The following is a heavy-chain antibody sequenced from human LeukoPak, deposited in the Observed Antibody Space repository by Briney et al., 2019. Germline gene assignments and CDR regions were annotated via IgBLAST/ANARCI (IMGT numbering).Heavy chain of an antibody. V-gene: IGHV3-23*01. CDR1: GFTFSSYA. D-gene: IGHD6-6*01. Sequence: PGGSLRLSCAASGFTFSSYAMSWVRQAPGKGLEWVSAISGSGVSTYYADSVKGRFTISRDNSKNTLYLQMNSLRAEDTAVYYCAKDIRYSSSNLDYWGQGTLVTVSS. CDR2: ISGSGVST. CDR3: AKDIRYSSSNLDY. J-gene: IGHJ4*02.